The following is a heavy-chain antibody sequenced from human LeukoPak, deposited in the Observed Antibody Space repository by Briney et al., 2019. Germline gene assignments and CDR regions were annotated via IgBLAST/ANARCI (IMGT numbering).Heavy chain of an antibody. J-gene: IGHJ5*02. CDR1: GGSLSSSNYY. V-gene: IGHV4-39*01. CDR2: VYYSGST. CDR3: ARRDYGAPRWFDP. Sequence: SETLSLTCTVSGGSLSSSNYYWGWIRQPPGKGLEWIGSVYYSGSTYSNPSLKSRITIYVDKSKNQFSLRLSSVTAADPGIYYCARRDYGAPRWFDPWGQGTLVTVSS. D-gene: IGHD4-17*01.